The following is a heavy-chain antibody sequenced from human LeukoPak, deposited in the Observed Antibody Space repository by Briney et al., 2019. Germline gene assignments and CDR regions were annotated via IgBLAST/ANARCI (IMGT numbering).Heavy chain of an antibody. CDR2: INPNSGGT. J-gene: IGHJ4*02. CDR3: ARGPLRIAAVDY. Sequence: ASVKVSCTASGYTFTGYYMHWVRQAPGQGLEWMGWINPNSGGTNYAQKFQGRVTMTRDTSISTAYMELSRLRSDDTAVYYCARGPLRIAAVDYWGQGTLVTVSS. D-gene: IGHD6-13*01. CDR1: GYTFTGYY. V-gene: IGHV1-2*02.